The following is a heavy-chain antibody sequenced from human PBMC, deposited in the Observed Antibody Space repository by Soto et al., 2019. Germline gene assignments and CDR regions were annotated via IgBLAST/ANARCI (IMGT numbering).Heavy chain of an antibody. D-gene: IGHD1-26*01. CDR3: ERLVGGTTIDY. J-gene: IGHJ4*02. CDR2: INHSGST. Sequence: PSETLSLTCAVSGYSISGGYYWGWIRQPPGRGLEWIGSINHSGSTYYNPSLKSRVTISVDTSKNQFSLKLSSVTAADTAVYYCERLVGGTTIDYWGQGTLVTVSS. CDR1: GYSISGGYY. V-gene: IGHV4-38-2*01.